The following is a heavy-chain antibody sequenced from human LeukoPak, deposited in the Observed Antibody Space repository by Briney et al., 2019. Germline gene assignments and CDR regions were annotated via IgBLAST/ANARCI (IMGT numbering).Heavy chain of an antibody. J-gene: IGHJ6*03. CDR2: INHSGST. CDR1: GFTFSSYA. V-gene: IGHV4-34*01. D-gene: IGHD7-27*01. CDR3: ARVTGQFYFYYYMDV. Sequence: TGGSLRLSCATSGFTFSSYAMSWIRQPPGKGLEWIGEINHSGSTNYNPSLKSRVTISLDTSKNEFSLKLSSVTAADTAVYYCARVTGQFYFYYYMDVWGKGTTVTVSS.